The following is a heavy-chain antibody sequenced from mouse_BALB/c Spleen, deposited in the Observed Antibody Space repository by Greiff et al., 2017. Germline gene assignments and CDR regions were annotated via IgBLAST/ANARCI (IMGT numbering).Heavy chain of an antibody. Sequence: EVKLVESGGGLVQPGGSLRLSCATSGFTFTDYYMSWVRQPPGKALEWLGFIRNKANGYTTEYSASVKGRFTISRDNSQSILYLQMNTLRAEDSATYYCARDTANFDYWGQGTTLTVSS. V-gene: IGHV7-3*02. J-gene: IGHJ2*01. CDR2: IRNKANGYTT. CDR3: ARDTANFDY. CDR1: GFTFTDYY.